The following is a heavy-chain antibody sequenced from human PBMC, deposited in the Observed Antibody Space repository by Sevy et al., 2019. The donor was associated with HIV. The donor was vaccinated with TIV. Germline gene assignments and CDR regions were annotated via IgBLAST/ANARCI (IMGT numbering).Heavy chain of an antibody. CDR2: ISYDGSNK. CDR3: ARELALFSSGWYEYFDY. V-gene: IGHV3-30-3*01. D-gene: IGHD6-19*01. Sequence: GGSLRLSCAASGFTFSSHAMHWVRQAPGKGLEWVAVISYDGSNKYLADSVKGRFTISRDNSKNTLYLQMNSLRVEDTALYYCARELALFSSGWYEYFDYWGQGTLVTVPS. CDR1: GFTFSSHA. J-gene: IGHJ4*02.